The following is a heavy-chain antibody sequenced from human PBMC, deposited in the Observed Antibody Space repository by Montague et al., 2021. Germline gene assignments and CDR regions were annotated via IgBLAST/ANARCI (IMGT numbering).Heavy chain of an antibody. V-gene: IGHV4-39*01. Sequence: SETRSLTCSVSGDSISSKGNFWGWIRQPPGKGLEWIGVLDYSGTTYYSPSLRSRVTISVDTSKSQFSLKATAVTAADTAVYYCAGHRSRHHSMAFVASDHYFYMDVWGTGTTVAVSS. CDR1: GDSISSKGNF. D-gene: IGHD2/OR15-2a*01. CDR2: LDYSGTT. J-gene: IGHJ6*03. CDR3: AGHRSRHHSMAFVASDHYFYMDV.